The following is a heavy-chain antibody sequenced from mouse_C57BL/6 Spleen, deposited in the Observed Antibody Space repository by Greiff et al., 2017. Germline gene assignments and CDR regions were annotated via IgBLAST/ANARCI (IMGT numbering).Heavy chain of an antibody. CDR2: INPSNGGT. CDR1: GYTFTSYW. J-gene: IGHJ4*01. D-gene: IGHD2-5*01. V-gene: IGHV1-53*01. CDR3: ARGSSLYSNFHYYAMDY. Sequence: QVQLKQPGTELVKPGASVKLSCKASGYTFTSYWMHWVKQRPGQGLEWIGNINPSNGGTNYNEKFKSKATLTVDKSSSTAYMQLSSLTSEDSAVYYCARGSSLYSNFHYYAMDYWGQGTSVTVSS.